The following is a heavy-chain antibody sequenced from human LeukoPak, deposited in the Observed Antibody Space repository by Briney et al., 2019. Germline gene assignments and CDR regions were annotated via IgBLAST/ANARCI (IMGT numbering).Heavy chain of an antibody. CDR3: ARHRDAFDL. CDR1: GGSISSYS. V-gene: IGHV4-4*09. Sequence: SETLSLTCTVSGGSISSYSWSWIRQPPGKGLEWIGYIYTTGSTNYNPSLKSRVTISVDTSKSLFSLKLSSVTAADTAVYYCARHRDAFDLWGQGTMVTVSS. CDR2: IYTTGST. J-gene: IGHJ3*01.